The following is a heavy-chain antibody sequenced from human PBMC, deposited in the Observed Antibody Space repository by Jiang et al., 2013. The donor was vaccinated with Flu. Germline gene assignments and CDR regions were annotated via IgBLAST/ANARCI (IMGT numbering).Heavy chain of an antibody. CDR3: AREWGIVVVPAATSGMDV. CDR2: IYHSGST. CDR1: GGSISSSNW. D-gene: IGHD2-2*01. J-gene: IGHJ6*02. V-gene: IGHV4-4*02. Sequence: PGLVKPSGTLSLTCAVSGGSISSSNWWSWVRQPPGKGLEWIGEIYHSGSTNYNPSLKSRVTISVDKSKNQFSLKLSSVTAADTAVYYCAREWGIVVVPAATSGMDVWGQGTTVTVSS.